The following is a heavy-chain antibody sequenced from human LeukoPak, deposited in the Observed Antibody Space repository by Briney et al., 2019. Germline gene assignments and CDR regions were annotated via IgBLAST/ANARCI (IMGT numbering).Heavy chain of an antibody. D-gene: IGHD3-3*01. Sequence: GGSLRLSCAASGFTFSSYWMSWVRQAPGKGLEWVAVIWYDGSNKYYADSVKGRFTISRDNSKNTLYLQMNSLRAEDTAVYYCARATYDFWSGYSYNWFDPWGQGTLVTVSS. V-gene: IGHV3-33*08. J-gene: IGHJ5*02. CDR1: GFTFSSYW. CDR3: ARATYDFWSGYSYNWFDP. CDR2: IWYDGSNK.